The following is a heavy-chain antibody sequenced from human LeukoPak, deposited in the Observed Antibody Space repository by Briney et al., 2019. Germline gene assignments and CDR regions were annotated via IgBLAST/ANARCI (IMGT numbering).Heavy chain of an antibody. D-gene: IGHD1-26*01. CDR3: ARRGSYSGFDY. CDR2: IYSGGST. J-gene: IGHJ4*02. V-gene: IGHV3-66*01. CDR1: GFTVGSNY. Sequence: GGSLRLSCAASGFTVGSNYMSWVRQAPGKGLEWVSVIYSGGSTYYADSVKGRFTISRDNSKNTLYLQMNSLRAEDTAVYYCARRGSYSGFDYWGQGTLVTVSS.